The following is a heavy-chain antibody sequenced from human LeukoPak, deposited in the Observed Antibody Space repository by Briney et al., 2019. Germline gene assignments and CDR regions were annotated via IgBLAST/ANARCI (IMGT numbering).Heavy chain of an antibody. CDR3: ARGSDSSGWNEYFQH. V-gene: IGHV4-4*07. CDR2: IYTSGST. J-gene: IGHJ1*01. D-gene: IGHD6-19*01. CDR1: GGSISSYY. Sequence: SETLSLTCTVSGGSISSYYWSWIRQPAGKGLEWIGRIYTSGSTNYNPSLKSRVTMSVDTSKSQFSLKLNSVTAADTAVYCARGSDSSGWNEYFQHWGQGTLVTVSS.